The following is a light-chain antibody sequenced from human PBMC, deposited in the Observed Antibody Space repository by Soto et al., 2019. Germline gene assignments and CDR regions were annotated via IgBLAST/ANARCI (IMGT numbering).Light chain of an antibody. Sequence: QSALTQPASVSGSPGQSITISCTGTSSDVGGYNYVSWYQQHPGEAPKLMICDVSYRPSGVSNRFSGSKSGNTASLTISGLQAEDEADYYCSSYTTSSTVVFGGGTKVTVL. J-gene: IGLJ2*01. CDR1: SSDVGGYNY. V-gene: IGLV2-14*01. CDR3: SSYTTSSTVV. CDR2: DVS.